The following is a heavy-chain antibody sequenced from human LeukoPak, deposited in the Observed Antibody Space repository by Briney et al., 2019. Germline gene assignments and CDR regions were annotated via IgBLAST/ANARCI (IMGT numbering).Heavy chain of an antibody. D-gene: IGHD6-13*01. V-gene: IGHV2-5*01. CDR1: GFSLSTSGVG. Sequence: SGPTLVNPTQTLTLTCTFSGFSLSTSGVGVGWIRQPPGKALEWLALIYWNDDKRYSPSLKSRLTITKDTSKNQVVLTMTNMDPVDTATYYCAHRQTAAAEGVSFDYWGQGTLVTVSS. J-gene: IGHJ4*02. CDR3: AHRQTAAAEGVSFDY. CDR2: IYWNDDK.